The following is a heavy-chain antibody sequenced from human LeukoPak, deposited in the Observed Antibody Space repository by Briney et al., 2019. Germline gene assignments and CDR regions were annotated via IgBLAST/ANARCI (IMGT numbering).Heavy chain of an antibody. CDR2: NHDTGST. D-gene: IGHD3-9*01. V-gene: IGHV4-4*02. J-gene: IGHJ4*02. Sequence: PSGTLSLTCTVSGGSISRSNWWSWVRQPPGKGLEWIGENHDTGSTNYNPPLKSRVTMSLDKSKNQFSLNLNSVTAADTAVYYCATYYDILSGYTFDYWGQGTLVAVSS. CDR3: ATYYDILSGYTFDY. CDR1: GGSISRSNW.